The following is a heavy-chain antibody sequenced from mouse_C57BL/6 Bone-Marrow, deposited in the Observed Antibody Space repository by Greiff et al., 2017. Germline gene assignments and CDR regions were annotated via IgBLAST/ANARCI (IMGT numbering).Heavy chain of an antibody. Sequence: EVQGVESGGDLVKPGGSLKLSCAASGFTFSSYAMSWVRQTPDKRLEWVATISSGGSYTYYPDSVKGRCTISRDNAKNTLYLQLRSLKSEDTAMYYCARHYDYYAMDYWGQGTSVTVSS. CDR2: ISSGGSYT. CDR3: ARHYDYYAMDY. CDR1: GFTFSSYA. V-gene: IGHV5-6*01. J-gene: IGHJ4*01.